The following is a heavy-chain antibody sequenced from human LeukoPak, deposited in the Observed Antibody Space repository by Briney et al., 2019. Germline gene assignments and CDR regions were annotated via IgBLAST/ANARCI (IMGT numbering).Heavy chain of an antibody. V-gene: IGHV4-38-2*02. CDR3: ARGRLSMVRGAKQGLGYYFDY. J-gene: IGHJ4*02. CDR2: IYHGGRT. Sequence: SETLSLTCTVSAYSISRGYYWGWIRQPPGKGLEWIGSIYHGGRTSYNPSLESRVTISVDTSKNQFSLKLTSVTAADTAVYYCARGRLSMVRGAKQGLGYYFDYWGQGTLVTVSS. D-gene: IGHD3-10*01. CDR1: AYSISRGYY.